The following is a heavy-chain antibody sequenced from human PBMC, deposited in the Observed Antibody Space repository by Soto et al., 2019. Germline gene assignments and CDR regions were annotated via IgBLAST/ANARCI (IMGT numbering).Heavy chain of an antibody. CDR1: GGSISSYY. V-gene: IGHV4-59*01. D-gene: IGHD3-3*01. J-gene: IGHJ4*02. Sequence: SETLPLTCTVSGGSISSYYWSWIRQPPGKGLEWIGYIYYSGSTNYNPSLKSRVTISVDTSKNQFSLKLSSVTAADTAVYYCARASLFGVVTPPDYWGQGTLVTVSS. CDR3: ARASLFGVVTPPDY. CDR2: IYYSGST.